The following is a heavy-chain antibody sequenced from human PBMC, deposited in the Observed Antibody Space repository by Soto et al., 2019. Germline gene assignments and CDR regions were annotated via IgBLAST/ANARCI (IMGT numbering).Heavy chain of an antibody. Sequence: QVQLQESGPGLVKPSETLSLTCTVSRGSISSYYWSWIRQPPGKGLEWIGYISYSGNTNYNASIKSRVTILIDTYKNQFSLRVNSVNAADKAVFYYARIMGFGEVSPDLDYWGQGALVTVSS. CDR3: ARIMGFGEVSPDLDY. CDR1: RGSISSYY. V-gene: IGHV4-59*01. J-gene: IGHJ4*02. D-gene: IGHD3-16*02. CDR2: ISYSGNT.